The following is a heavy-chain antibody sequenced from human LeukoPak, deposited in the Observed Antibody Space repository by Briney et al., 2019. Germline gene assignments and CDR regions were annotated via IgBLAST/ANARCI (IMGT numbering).Heavy chain of an antibody. CDR2: ISGSGSST. CDR3: AKVMGYGGYEARGAFDI. D-gene: IGHD5-12*01. V-gene: IGHV3-23*01. Sequence: QSGGSLRLSCAASGFTFSSYAMSWVRQAPGKGLEWVSAISGSGSSTYYADSVKGRFTISRDNSKNTLYLQKSSLTAEDTAVYYCAKVMGYGGYEARGAFDIWGQGTMVIVPS. J-gene: IGHJ3*02. CDR1: GFTFSSYA.